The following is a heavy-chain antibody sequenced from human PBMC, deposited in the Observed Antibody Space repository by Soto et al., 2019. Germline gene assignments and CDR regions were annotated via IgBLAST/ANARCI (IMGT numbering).Heavy chain of an antibody. CDR1: GFTFTSSA. D-gene: IGHD2-15*01. CDR3: AAGLGYCSGGSCYGPDAFDI. Sequence: SVKVSCKASGFTFTSSAMQWVRQARGQRLEWIGWIVVGSGNTNYAQKFQERVTITRDMSTSTAYMELSSLRSEDTAVYYCAAGLGYCSGGSCYGPDAFDIWG. J-gene: IGHJ3*02. CDR2: IVVGSGNT. V-gene: IGHV1-58*02.